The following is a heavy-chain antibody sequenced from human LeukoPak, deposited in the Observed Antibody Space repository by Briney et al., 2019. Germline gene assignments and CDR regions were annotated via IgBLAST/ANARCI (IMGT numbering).Heavy chain of an antibody. CDR2: IYNDGSST. J-gene: IGHJ5*02. D-gene: IGHD3-22*01. CDR3: ARDLMIVVEGSDVGFDP. V-gene: IGHV3-74*01. CDR1: GFTFSNYW. Sequence: GGSLRLSCAASGFTFSNYWMHWVRQAPGKGLVWVSRIYNDGSSTSYADSVKGRFTISRDNAKSTLYLQMNSLRVEDTAVYYCARDLMIVVEGSDVGFDPWGQGTLVTVSS.